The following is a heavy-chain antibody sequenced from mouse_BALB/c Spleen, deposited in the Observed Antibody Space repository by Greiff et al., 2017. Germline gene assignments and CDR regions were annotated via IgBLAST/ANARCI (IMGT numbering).Heavy chain of an antibody. CDR1: GFTFSSYY. CDR3: ARQDDYDAAMDY. Sequence: EVKLMESGGGLGKLGGSLKLSCAASGFTFSSYYMSWVRQTPEKRLELVAAINSNGGSTYYPDTVKGRFTISRDNAKNTLYLQMSSLKSEDTALYYCARQDDYDAAMDYWGQGTSVTVSS. V-gene: IGHV5-6-2*01. D-gene: IGHD2-4*01. J-gene: IGHJ4*01. CDR2: INSNGGST.